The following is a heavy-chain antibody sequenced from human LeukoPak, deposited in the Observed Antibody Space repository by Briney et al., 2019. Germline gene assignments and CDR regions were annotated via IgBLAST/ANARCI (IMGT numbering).Heavy chain of an antibody. V-gene: IGHV3-74*01. J-gene: IGHJ4*02. CDR1: GFTFSSYW. Sequence: GGSLRLSCAASGFTFSSYWMHWVRQAPGKGLVWVSRINTGGSTTDYADSVKGRFTISRDNAKNTLYLQMNSLRAEDTAVYYCSRDLRGRDDYWGQGILVIVSS. D-gene: IGHD5-24*01. CDR2: INTGGSTT. CDR3: SRDLRGRDDY.